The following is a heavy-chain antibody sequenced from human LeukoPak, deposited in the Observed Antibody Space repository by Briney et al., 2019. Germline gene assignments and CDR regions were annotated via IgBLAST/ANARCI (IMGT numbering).Heavy chain of an antibody. CDR1: AFTLADDA. CDR3: APRTTVGGTTPNFDH. Sequence: GGSLRLSRAPCAFTLADDAMNSGRQAPGRGLEWVSAISGTGGSTYYADSVKGRFTISRDNAKNALYLQMNTLRAEETAMYSCAPRTTVGGTTPNFDHWGQGTPVTVSS. CDR2: ISGTGGST. D-gene: IGHD1-26*01. J-gene: IGHJ4*02. V-gene: IGHV3-23*01.